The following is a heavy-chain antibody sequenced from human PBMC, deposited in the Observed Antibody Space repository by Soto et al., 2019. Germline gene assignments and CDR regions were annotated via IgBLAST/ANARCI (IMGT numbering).Heavy chain of an antibody. CDR2: IKSKTDGGTT. CDR3: TTGFRTTVTLYYYYYYMDV. Sequence: EVQLVESGGGLVKPGGSLRLSCAASGFTFSNAWMSWVRQAPGKGLEWVGRIKSKTDGGTTDYAAPVKGRFTISRDDSKNTLYLQMNSLKTEDTAVYYCTTGFRTTVTLYYYYYYMDVWGKGTTVTVSS. V-gene: IGHV3-15*01. D-gene: IGHD4-17*01. J-gene: IGHJ6*03. CDR1: GFTFSNAW.